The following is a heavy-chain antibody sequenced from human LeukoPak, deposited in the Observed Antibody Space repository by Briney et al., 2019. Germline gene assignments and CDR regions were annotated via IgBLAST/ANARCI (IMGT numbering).Heavy chain of an antibody. D-gene: IGHD3-3*01. CDR3: ARAFLPSRVESYYDFWSGYYAGRVYYFDY. CDR2: VSNSGNS. V-gene: IGHV4-59*11. J-gene: IGHJ4*02. CDR1: GASISSHY. Sequence: SETLSLTCAVSGASISSHYWSWIRQPPGKGLEWIGYVSNSGNSRYNPSLKSRVSMSVDTSKNQFSLKLSSVTAADTAVYYCARAFLPSRVESYYDFWSGYYAGRVYYFDYWGQGTQVTVSS.